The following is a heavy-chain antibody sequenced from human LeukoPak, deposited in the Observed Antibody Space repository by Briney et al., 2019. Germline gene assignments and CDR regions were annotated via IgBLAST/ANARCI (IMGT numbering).Heavy chain of an antibody. D-gene: IGHD3-22*01. CDR3: VRVIDYDISGYYLGY. CDR1: GGSFSGYY. Sequence: SETLSLTCAVYGGSFSGYYWSWIRQPPGKGLEWIGEINDSGSTSCSPSLKSRVSISVDTYKNQFSLKLMSVIDAEATVLYCVRVIDYDISGYYLGYWGQGNRVTVSS. J-gene: IGHJ4*02. CDR2: INDSGST. V-gene: IGHV4-34*01.